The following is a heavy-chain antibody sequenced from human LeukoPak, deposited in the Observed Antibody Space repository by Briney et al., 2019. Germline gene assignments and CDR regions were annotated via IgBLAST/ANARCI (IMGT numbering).Heavy chain of an antibody. CDR2: INAGNGNT. CDR3: ARSKLLRFLEWLSPFDY. CDR1: GYTFTSYA. Sequence: ASVTVSCKASGYTFTSYAMHWVRQAPGQRLEWMGWINAGNGNTKYSQRFQGRVTITRDTSASTAYMELSSLRSEDTAVYYCARSKLLRFLEWLSPFDYWGLGTLVTVSS. V-gene: IGHV1-3*01. D-gene: IGHD3-3*01. J-gene: IGHJ4*02.